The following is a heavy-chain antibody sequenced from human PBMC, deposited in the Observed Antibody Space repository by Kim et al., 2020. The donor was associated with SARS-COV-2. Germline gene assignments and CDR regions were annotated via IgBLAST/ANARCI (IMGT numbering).Heavy chain of an antibody. D-gene: IGHD2-2*01. J-gene: IGHJ4*01. CDR3: VRDGPRPFSSYWFDY. Sequence: GGSLRLSCATSGFTFTTYGMHWVRQAPGKGLEAVAGISYDGSKKYYADSVEGRFTISRDESKRTLFLQMNSLGAEDTAVYYCVRDGPRPFSSYWFDYWG. V-gene: IGHV3-33*05. CDR2: ISYDGSKK. CDR1: GFTFTTYG.